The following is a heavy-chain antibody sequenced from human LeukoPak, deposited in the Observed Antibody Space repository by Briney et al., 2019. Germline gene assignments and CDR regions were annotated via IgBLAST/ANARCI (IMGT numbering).Heavy chain of an antibody. CDR1: GGSISSYY. CDR2: TYYSGST. CDR3: ARSSFGELLGGDY. D-gene: IGHD3-10*01. Sequence: PSETLSLTCTVSGGSISSYYWSWIRQPPGKGLEWIGYTYYSGSTNYNPSLKSRVTISVDTSKNQFSLKLSSVTAADTAVYYCARSSFGELLGGDYWGQGTLVTVSS. V-gene: IGHV4-59*08. J-gene: IGHJ4*02.